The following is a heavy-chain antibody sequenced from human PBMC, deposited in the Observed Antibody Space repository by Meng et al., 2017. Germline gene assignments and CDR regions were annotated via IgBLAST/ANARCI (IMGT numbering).Heavy chain of an antibody. Sequence: LRLSCTVSGGSISSSSYYWGWIRQPPGKGLEWIGSIYYSGSTYYNPSLKSRVTISVDTSKNQFSLKLSSVTAADTAVYYCARGYSSRYYYDSSGYYPDYWGQGTLVTVSS. CDR1: GGSISSSSYY. D-gene: IGHD3-22*01. V-gene: IGHV4-39*07. CDR3: ARGYSSRYYYDSSGYYPDY. J-gene: IGHJ4*02. CDR2: IYYSGST.